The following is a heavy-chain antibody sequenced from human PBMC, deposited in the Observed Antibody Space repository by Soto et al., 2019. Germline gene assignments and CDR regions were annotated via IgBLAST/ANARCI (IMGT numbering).Heavy chain of an antibody. D-gene: IGHD3-10*02. Sequence: QLLESGGGLVQPGGSLRLSCAASGLTFSNYAMSWFRLAPGKGLEWVSGLIENGADTYYADSVKGRFTISRDNXRXMXXLQMDGLRVEDTAIYYCAKDYCVRSACYEAGFPDFRGRGTLVTVSS. CDR3: AKDYCVRSACYEAGFPDF. CDR2: LIENGADT. V-gene: IGHV3-23*01. J-gene: IGHJ4*02. CDR1: GLTFSNYA.